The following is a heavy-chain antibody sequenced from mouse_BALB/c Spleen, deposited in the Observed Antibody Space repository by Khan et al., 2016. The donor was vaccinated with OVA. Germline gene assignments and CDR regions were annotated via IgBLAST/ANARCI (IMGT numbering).Heavy chain of an antibody. D-gene: IGHD2-1*01. CDR3: AREGYYGNNRAWFAY. CDR1: GYTFTSYY. CDR2: IYPGNINT. J-gene: IGHJ3*01. V-gene: IGHV1S56*01. Sequence: VQLQQSGPELVKPGTSVRISCKASGYTFTSYYLYWVKQRPGQGLEWIGWIYPGNINTEYNEKFKGKATLTADKSSSTSYMHLTSLTSEDSAVYVCAREGYYGNNRAWFAYWGQGTLGTVSA.